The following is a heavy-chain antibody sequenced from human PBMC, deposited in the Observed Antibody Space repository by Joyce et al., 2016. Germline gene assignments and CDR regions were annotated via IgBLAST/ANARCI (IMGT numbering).Heavy chain of an antibody. D-gene: IGHD1-26*01. CDR2: ISYAGTNI. CDR1: GFAFSSYA. J-gene: IGHJ2*01. CDR3: ARGDSGSADWYYDV. Sequence: QVHLVESGGGVVQPGRSLRLSCAASGFAFSSYAMDWGRQGPGKGLEWVASISYAGTNICYRDSVKGRFTISRDNSKNTLYLQMNSPRPEDTAVYYCARGDSGSADWYYDVWGRGTLVTVSS. V-gene: IGHV3-30*04.